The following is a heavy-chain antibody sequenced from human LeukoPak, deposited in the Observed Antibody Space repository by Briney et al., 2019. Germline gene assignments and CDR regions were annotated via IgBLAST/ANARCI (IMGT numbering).Heavy chain of an antibody. Sequence: GASVKVSCKASGYTFTSYGISWVRQAPGQGLEWMGGIIPIFGIANYAQKFQGRVTITADESTSTAYMELSSLRSEDTAVYYCAELKGGYSLINWFDPWGQGTLVTVSS. CDR2: IIPIFGIA. D-gene: IGHD3-10*01. V-gene: IGHV1-69*13. J-gene: IGHJ5*02. CDR1: GYTFTSYG. CDR3: AELKGGYSLINWFDP.